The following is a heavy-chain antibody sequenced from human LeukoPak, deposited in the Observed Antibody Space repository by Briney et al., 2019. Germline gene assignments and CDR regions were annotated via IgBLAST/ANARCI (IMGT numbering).Heavy chain of an antibody. D-gene: IGHD1-1*01. V-gene: IGHV1-8*03. CDR3: ARADYEGYNWRDDAFDI. CDR1: GYTFTSFD. J-gene: IGHJ3*02. Sequence: GASVKVSCKASGYTFTSFDINWVRQATGQRLEWMGWMNPKSGSAGYARNFQGRVTFTRDTSISTAYMELSSLTSEDTAVYYCARADYEGYNWRDDAFDIWGQGTMVTVSS. CDR2: MNPKSGSA.